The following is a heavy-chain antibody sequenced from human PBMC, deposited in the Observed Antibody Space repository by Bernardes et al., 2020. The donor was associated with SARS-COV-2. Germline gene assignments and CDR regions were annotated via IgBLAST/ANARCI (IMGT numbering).Heavy chain of an antibody. V-gene: IGHV1-8*01. CDR2: IILNSGNT. J-gene: IGHJ4*02. CDR3: ASWNYYDSSGQIGY. D-gene: IGHD3-22*01. Sequence: ASVKVSCKASGYTFTSYDINCVRQATGQGLEWMGWIILNSGNTGHAQKFQGRGTMTRNTSISTAYMELSSLRSEDTAVYYCASWNYYDSSGQIGYWGQRTLVTVSS. CDR1: GYTFTSYD.